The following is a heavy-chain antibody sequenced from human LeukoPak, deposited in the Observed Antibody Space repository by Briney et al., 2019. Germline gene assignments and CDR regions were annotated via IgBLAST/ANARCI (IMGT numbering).Heavy chain of an antibody. CDR1: GFTFSSYW. V-gene: IGHV3-74*01. Sequence: QPGGSLRLSCAASGFTFSSYWMHWVRQAPGKGLMWVSHIDDGSTTTAYADSVKGRFTISRDNSKNTLYLQMNSLRAEDTAVYYCAREFKGVYWGQGTLVTVSS. CDR2: IDDGSTTT. J-gene: IGHJ4*02. CDR3: AREFKGVY.